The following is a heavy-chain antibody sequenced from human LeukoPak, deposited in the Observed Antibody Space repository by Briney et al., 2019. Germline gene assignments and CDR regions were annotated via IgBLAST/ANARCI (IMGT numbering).Heavy chain of an antibody. CDR2: TYYSGST. CDR1: GGSISSSSYY. CDR3: AGGIAAAGPSFDY. Sequence: KPSETLSLTCTVSGGSISSSSYYWGWIRQPPGKGLEWIGSTYYSGSTYYNPSLKSRVTISVDTSKNQFSLKLSSVTAADTAVYYCAGGIAAAGPSFDYWGQGTLVTVSS. D-gene: IGHD6-13*01. V-gene: IGHV4-39*01. J-gene: IGHJ4*02.